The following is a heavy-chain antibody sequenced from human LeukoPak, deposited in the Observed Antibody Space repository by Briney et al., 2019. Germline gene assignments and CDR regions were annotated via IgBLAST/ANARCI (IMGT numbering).Heavy chain of an antibody. Sequence: ASVKVSCKASGGTFSSYAISWVRQAPGQGLGWMGGIIPIFGTANYAQKFQGRVTITTDESTSTAYMELSSLRSEDTAVYYCARGTYYYDSSGYTSGWFDPWGQGTLVTVSS. V-gene: IGHV1-69*05. CDR3: ARGTYYYDSSGYTSGWFDP. CDR1: GGTFSSYA. J-gene: IGHJ5*02. CDR2: IIPIFGTA. D-gene: IGHD3-22*01.